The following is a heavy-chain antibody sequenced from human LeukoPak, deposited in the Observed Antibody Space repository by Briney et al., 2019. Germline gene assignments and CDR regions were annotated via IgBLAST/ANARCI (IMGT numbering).Heavy chain of an antibody. D-gene: IGHD3-22*01. J-gene: IGHJ4*02. CDR2: FDPEDGET. CDR3: TTDYYYDSSGSYYTIDY. CDR1: GYTLTELS. Sequence: ASVKVSCKVSGYTLTELSMHWVRQAPGKGLEWMGGFDPEDGETFYAQKFQGRVTMTKDTSTDTAYMELSSLRSEDTAVYYCTTDYYYDSSGSYYTIDYWGQGTLVTVSS. V-gene: IGHV1-24*01.